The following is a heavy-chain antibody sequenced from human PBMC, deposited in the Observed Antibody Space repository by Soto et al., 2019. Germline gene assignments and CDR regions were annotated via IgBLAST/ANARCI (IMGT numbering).Heavy chain of an antibody. Sequence: GGSLRLSCVASEFTFSSYEMNWVRQAPGKGLEWVSYISSSGTTIYYTDSVKGRFTISRDNAKKSLYLQMNSLRAEDTAVYYCVRFGGAADGPGDYWAQGTLVTVSS. J-gene: IGHJ4*02. D-gene: IGHD6-13*01. CDR3: VRFGGAADGPGDY. CDR2: ISSSGTTI. V-gene: IGHV3-48*03. CDR1: EFTFSSYE.